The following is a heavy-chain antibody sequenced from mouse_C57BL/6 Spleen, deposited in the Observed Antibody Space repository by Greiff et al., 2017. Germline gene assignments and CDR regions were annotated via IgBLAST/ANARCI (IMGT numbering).Heavy chain of an antibody. CDR2: IWSDGST. Sequence: QVQLKESGPGLVAPSQSMSITCTVSGFSLTSYGVHWVRQPPGKGLEWLVVIWSDGSTTYNSALKSRLSISKDNSKSQVFLKMNSHQTDDTAMYYCAREITTVVATGAMDYWGQGTSVTVSS. CDR3: AREITTVVATGAMDY. CDR1: GFSLTSYG. V-gene: IGHV2-6*03. D-gene: IGHD1-1*01. J-gene: IGHJ4*01.